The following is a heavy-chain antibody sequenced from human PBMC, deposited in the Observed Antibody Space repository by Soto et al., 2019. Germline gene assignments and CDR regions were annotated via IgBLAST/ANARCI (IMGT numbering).Heavy chain of an antibody. J-gene: IGHJ6*03. Sequence: ASETLSLTCTVSGDSIIFYYWSWIRQPPWRGLEWIGYIYYSGSTNYNPSLKSRVTISLDTSKNQFSLKLSSVTAADTAVYYCARAGPYDFWSGYHYYYYMDVWGKGTTVTVSS. CDR1: GDSIIFYY. D-gene: IGHD3-3*01. V-gene: IGHV4-59*08. CDR2: IYYSGST. CDR3: ARAGPYDFWSGYHYYYYMDV.